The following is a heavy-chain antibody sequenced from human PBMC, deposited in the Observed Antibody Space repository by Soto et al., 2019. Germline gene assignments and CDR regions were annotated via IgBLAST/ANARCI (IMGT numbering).Heavy chain of an antibody. Sequence: PGESLKISCKASGYSFTTYWIGWVRQMPGKGLEWMGIIYPGDSDTRYSPSFQGQVTISADKSISIAYLQWSSLKASDSAMFYCARKDIAGNSVDFWGQGTLVTSPQ. CDR2: IYPGDSDT. CDR1: GYSFTTYW. CDR3: ARKDIAGNSVDF. V-gene: IGHV5-51*01. J-gene: IGHJ4*02. D-gene: IGHD6-13*01.